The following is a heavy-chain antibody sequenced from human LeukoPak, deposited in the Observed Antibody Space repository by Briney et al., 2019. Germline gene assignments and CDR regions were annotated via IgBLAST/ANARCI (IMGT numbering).Heavy chain of an antibody. Sequence: SQTLSLTCTVSGGSISSGSYYWSWIRQPAGKGLEWIGRIYTSGSTNYNPSLKSRVTISIDTSKNQFSLKLSSVTAADTAVYYCARDPWDYDILTGYYVNWFDPWGQGTLVTVSS. CDR3: ARDPWDYDILTGYYVNWFDP. CDR1: GGSISSGSYY. J-gene: IGHJ5*02. V-gene: IGHV4-61*02. D-gene: IGHD3-9*01. CDR2: IYTSGST.